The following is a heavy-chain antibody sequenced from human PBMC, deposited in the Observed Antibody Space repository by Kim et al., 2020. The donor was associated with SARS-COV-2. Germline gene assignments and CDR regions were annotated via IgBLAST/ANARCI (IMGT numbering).Heavy chain of an antibody. CDR1: GFTFSSYA. Sequence: GGSLRLSCAASGFTFSSYAMHWVRQAPGKGLEWVAVISYDGSNKYYADSVKGRFTISRDNSKNTLYLQMNSLRAEDTAVYYCARAFYGSGSYYGEGYYYYYGMDVWGQGTTVTVSS. D-gene: IGHD3-10*01. CDR3: ARAFYGSGSYYGEGYYYYYGMDV. V-gene: IGHV3-30*04. J-gene: IGHJ6*02. CDR2: ISYDGSNK.